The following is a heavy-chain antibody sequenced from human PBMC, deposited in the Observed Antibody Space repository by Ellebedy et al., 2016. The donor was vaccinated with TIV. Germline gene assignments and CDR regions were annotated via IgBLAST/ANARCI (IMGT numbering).Heavy chain of an antibody. CDR3: ARSYGARTSGP. D-gene: IGHD3-16*01. V-gene: IGHV3-7*01. J-gene: IGHJ5*02. CDR1: GFTFSTYW. CDR2: IKEDGSEK. Sequence: PGGSLRLSCAASGFTFSTYWMSWVRQAPGKGLEWVANIKEDGSEKYYVDSVKGRFTISRDYARTSLYLQMNSLRVDDTAVYYCARSYGARTSGPWGQGTLVTVSS.